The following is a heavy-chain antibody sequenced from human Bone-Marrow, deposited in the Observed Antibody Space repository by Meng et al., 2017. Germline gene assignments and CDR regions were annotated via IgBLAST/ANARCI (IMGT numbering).Heavy chain of an antibody. J-gene: IGHJ4*02. D-gene: IGHD4-11*01. CDR2: INHSGST. CDR3: ARGPTTMAHDFDY. V-gene: IGHV4-34*01. CDR1: GGSFSDYY. Sequence: QLGAGLLKPSETCSLTCGVSGGSFSDYYWSWIRQPPGKGLEWIGEINHSGSTNYNPSLEGRATISVDTSQNNLSLRLSSVTAADSAVYYCARGPTTMAHDFDYWGQGTLVTVSS.